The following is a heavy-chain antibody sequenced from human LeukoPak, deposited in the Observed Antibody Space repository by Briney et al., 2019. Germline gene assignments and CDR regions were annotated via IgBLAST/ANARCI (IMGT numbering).Heavy chain of an antibody. J-gene: IGHJ4*02. CDR2: IWYDGSNK. V-gene: IGHV3-33*06. Sequence: GGSLRLSCAASGFTFSRHAMHWVRQAPGKGLEWVAVIWYDGSNKYYADSVKGRFTISRDNSKNTLYLQMNSLRAEDTAVYYCAKGPHYGSEFDYWGQGTLVTVSS. D-gene: IGHD3-10*01. CDR3: AKGPHYGSEFDY. CDR1: GFTFSRHA.